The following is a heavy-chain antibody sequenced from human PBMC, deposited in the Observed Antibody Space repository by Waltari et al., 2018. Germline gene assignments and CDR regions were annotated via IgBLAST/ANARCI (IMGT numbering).Heavy chain of an antibody. CDR2: IIPIFGTA. J-gene: IGHJ5*02. V-gene: IGHV1-69*14. CDR1: GGTFSSYA. CDR3: ASYLVRGVSWGNWFDP. Sequence: QVQLVQSGAEVKKPGSSVKVSCKASGGTFSSYAISWMRQAPGQGLEWMGGIIPIFGTANYAQKFQGRVTITADKSTSTAYMELSSLRSEDTAVYYCASYLVRGVSWGNWFDPWGQGTLVTVSS. D-gene: IGHD3-10*01.